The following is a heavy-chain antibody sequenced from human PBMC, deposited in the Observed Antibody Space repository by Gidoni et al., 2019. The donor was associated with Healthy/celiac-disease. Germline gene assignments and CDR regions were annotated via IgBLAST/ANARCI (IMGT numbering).Heavy chain of an antibody. D-gene: IGHD2-21*02. CDR1: GGSISSSSYY. Sequence: QLQLQESGPGLVKPSETLSLTCTVSGGSISSSSYYWGWIRQPPGKGLEWIGSIYYSGRTYYNPSLKSRVTISVDTSKNQFSLKLSSVTAADTAVYYCARHVVYCGGDCYWFDYWGQGTLVTVSS. J-gene: IGHJ4*02. CDR2: IYYSGRT. V-gene: IGHV4-39*01. CDR3: ARHVVYCGGDCYWFDY.